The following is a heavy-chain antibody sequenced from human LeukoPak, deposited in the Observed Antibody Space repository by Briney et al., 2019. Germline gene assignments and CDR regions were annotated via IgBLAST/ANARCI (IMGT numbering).Heavy chain of an antibody. D-gene: IGHD3-22*01. J-gene: IGHJ6*02. CDR2: IYYSGST. CDR3: ASTSSGYYYGSYYYYGMDV. Sequence: PSETLSLTCTVSGGSISSYYWSWIRQPPGKGLEWIGYIYYSGSTNYNPSLKSRVTISVDTSKNQFSLKLSSVTAADTAVYYCASTSSGYYYGSYYYYGMDVWGQGTTVTVSS. CDR1: GGSISSYY. V-gene: IGHV4-59*08.